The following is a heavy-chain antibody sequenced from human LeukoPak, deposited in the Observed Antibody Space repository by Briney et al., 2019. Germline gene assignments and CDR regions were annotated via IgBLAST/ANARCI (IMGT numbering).Heavy chain of an antibody. Sequence: GGSLRLSCAASGFTFSSYGMHWVRRAPGKGLEWVTFIRSDGSTEYYADSVKGRFTISRDNSKNTLYLQMSSLRAEDTAVYYCARDGRVGSYYYYMDVWGKGTTVTVSS. J-gene: IGHJ6*03. V-gene: IGHV3-30*02. CDR3: ARDGRVGSYYYYMDV. CDR1: GFTFSSYG. D-gene: IGHD1-26*01. CDR2: IRSDGSTE.